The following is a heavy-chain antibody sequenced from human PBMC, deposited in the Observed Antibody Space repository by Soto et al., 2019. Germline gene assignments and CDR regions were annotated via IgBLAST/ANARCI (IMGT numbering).Heavy chain of an antibody. Sequence: EVHLLESGGGLVQPGGSLRLSCGASGFTFSDYVMNWVRQGPGKGLEWVSTIGGAYDTYYADSMKGRFTISRDNSKSTLFLQMSNLRAEDTALYFCAKDGTTGGQHYYGMDVWGQGTTVTVSS. CDR2: IGGAYDT. J-gene: IGHJ6*02. D-gene: IGHD2-15*01. V-gene: IGHV3-23*01. CDR3: AKDGTTGGQHYYGMDV. CDR1: GFTFSDYV.